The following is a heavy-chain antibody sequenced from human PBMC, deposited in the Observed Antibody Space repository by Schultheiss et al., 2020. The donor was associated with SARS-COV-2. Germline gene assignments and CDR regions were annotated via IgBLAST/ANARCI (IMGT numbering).Heavy chain of an antibody. D-gene: IGHD2-15*01. Sequence: EGSLRLSCAASGFTFSSYWMTWVRQAPGKGLECVANIRQDGSEKHYVDSVKGRFTISRDNAKNSLYLQMNSLRAEDTAVYYCARGSRIAPFDYWGQGALVTVSS. CDR2: IRQDGSEK. CDR3: ARGSRIAPFDY. CDR1: GFTFSSYW. V-gene: IGHV3-7*01. J-gene: IGHJ4*02.